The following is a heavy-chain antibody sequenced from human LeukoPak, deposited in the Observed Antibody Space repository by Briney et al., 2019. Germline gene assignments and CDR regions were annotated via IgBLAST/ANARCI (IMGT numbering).Heavy chain of an antibody. D-gene: IGHD3-22*01. Sequence: PGRSLRLSCAASGFTFSSYGMHWVRQAPGKGLEWVAVISYDGSNKYYADSVKGRFTISRDNSKNTLYLQMNSLRAEDTAVYYCAKDRKRTHYYDSSGYCFDYWGQGTLVTVSS. J-gene: IGHJ4*02. V-gene: IGHV3-30*18. CDR2: ISYDGSNK. CDR3: AKDRKRTHYYDSSGYCFDY. CDR1: GFTFSSYG.